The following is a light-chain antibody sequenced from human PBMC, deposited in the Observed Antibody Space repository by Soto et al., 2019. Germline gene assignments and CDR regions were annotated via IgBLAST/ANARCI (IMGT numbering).Light chain of an antibody. CDR2: DVS. J-gene: IGLJ2*01. CDR3: SSYTSSSTQVV. V-gene: IGLV2-14*01. Sequence: QSALTQPASVSGSPGQSITISCTGTSSDVGGYNYVSWYQQHPVKAPKLMIYDVSNRPSGVSNRFSGSKSGNTASLTISGLQAEDEADYYCSSYTSSSTQVVFGGGTKVTVL. CDR1: SSDVGGYNY.